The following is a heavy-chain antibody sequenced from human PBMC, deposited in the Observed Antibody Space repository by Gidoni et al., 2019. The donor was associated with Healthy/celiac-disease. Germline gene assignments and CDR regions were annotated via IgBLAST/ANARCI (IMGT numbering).Heavy chain of an antibody. CDR2: ISYDGSNK. Sequence: QVQLVASGGGVVQPGRSLRLSCAASGFPFSSYGMHWVRQAPGKGLEWVAVISYDGSNKYYADAVKGRFTISRDNSKNTLYLQMNSLRAEDTAVYYCAKDLGYSYGYYYYGMDVWGQGTTVTVSS. D-gene: IGHD5-18*01. CDR3: AKDLGYSYGYYYYGMDV. J-gene: IGHJ6*02. V-gene: IGHV3-30*18. CDR1: GFPFSSYG.